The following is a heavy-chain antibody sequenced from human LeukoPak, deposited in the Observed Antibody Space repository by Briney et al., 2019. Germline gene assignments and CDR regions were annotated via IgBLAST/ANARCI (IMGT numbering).Heavy chain of an antibody. CDR1: GFTFSSYA. J-gene: IGHJ4*02. D-gene: IGHD5-12*01. V-gene: IGHV3-23*01. CDR3: ARESSGYDWVDY. Sequence: GGSLRLSCAASGFTFSSYAMSWVRQAPGKGLEWVSTLSGSGTYYADSVKGRFTISRDNAKNSLYLQMNSLRAEDAAVYYCARESSGYDWVDYWGQGTLVTVSS. CDR2: LSGSGT.